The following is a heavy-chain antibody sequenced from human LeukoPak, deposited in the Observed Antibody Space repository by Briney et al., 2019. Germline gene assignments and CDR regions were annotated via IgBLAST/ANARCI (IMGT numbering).Heavy chain of an antibody. D-gene: IGHD4-17*01. CDR1: GFTFNNHW. CDR2: INQDGSEK. J-gene: IGHJ4*02. V-gene: IGHV3-7*01. CDR3: ARESGSVTSEVDFDY. Sequence: GGSLRLSCAASGFTFNNHWMSWVRQAPGKGLDWVASINQDGSEKYYVDSVKGRFTISRDNAKNSLYLQMNSLRAEDTAVYYCARESGSVTSEVDFDYWGQGTLVTVTS.